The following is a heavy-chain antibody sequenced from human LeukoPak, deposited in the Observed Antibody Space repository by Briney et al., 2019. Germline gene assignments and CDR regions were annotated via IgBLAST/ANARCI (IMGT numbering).Heavy chain of an antibody. CDR3: ARDRGCTSTSCYERGWFDA. CDR2: ITWSGGGT. CDR1: GFVFDDFG. J-gene: IGHJ5*02. V-gene: IGHV3-20*04. Sequence: PGGSLRLSCAASGFVFDDFGMTWVRQAPGKRLEWVSGITWSGGGTSYARSTKGRFTISRDNAKTSLYLQLNSVREEDTAFYYCARDRGCTSTSCYERGWFDAWGQGTLVTVCS. D-gene: IGHD2-2*01.